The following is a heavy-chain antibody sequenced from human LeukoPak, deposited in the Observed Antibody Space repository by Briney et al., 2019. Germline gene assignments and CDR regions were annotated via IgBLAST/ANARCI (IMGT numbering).Heavy chain of an antibody. J-gene: IGHJ6*02. V-gene: IGHV4-4*07. CDR2: IYTSGST. CDR3: ARVRSEQQLERYYYYYGMDV. D-gene: IGHD6-13*01. CDR1: GGSISSFY. Sequence: SETLSLTCTVSGGSISSFYWSWLRQPAGKGLESIGRIYTSGSTNYNPSLKSRVTMSVDTSKNQFSLKLSSVTAADTAVYYCARVRSEQQLERYYYYYGMDVWGQGTTVTVSS.